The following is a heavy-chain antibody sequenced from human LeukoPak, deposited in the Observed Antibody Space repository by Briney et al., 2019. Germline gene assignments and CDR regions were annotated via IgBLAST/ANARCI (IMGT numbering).Heavy chain of an antibody. J-gene: IGHJ4*02. CDR2: IFPDDSDT. Sequence: GESLKISCRGSQDTFTTYWIGWVRQMPGKGLEWMGIIFPDDSDTIYSPSFQGQVTISADKSINTAYLQWSSPKASDSAIYYCARQESEMTTPANRYFDLWGQGTLITVSS. V-gene: IGHV5-51*01. D-gene: IGHD5-24*01. CDR3: ARQESEMTTPANRYFDL. CDR1: QDTFTTYW.